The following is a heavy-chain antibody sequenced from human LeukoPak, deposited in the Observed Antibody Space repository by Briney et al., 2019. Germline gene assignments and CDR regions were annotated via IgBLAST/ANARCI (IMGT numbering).Heavy chain of an antibody. D-gene: IGHD2-15*01. Sequence: GGSLRLSCAASGITLSSYAMSWVRQAPGKGLEWVSFISGSGGSTYYADSVKGRFTISRGNSKNTLSLQMNSLRAEDTAVYYCVSTPRAGYWGQGTLVTVSS. J-gene: IGHJ4*02. CDR1: GITLSSYA. CDR2: ISGSGGST. V-gene: IGHV3-23*01. CDR3: VSTPRAGY.